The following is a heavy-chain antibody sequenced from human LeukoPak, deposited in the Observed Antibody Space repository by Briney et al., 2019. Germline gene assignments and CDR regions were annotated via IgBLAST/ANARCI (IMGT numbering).Heavy chain of an antibody. CDR3: ARGPPSWFGELLDPQFDY. CDR1: GGSISSGGYY. Sequence: NPSETLSLTCTVSGGSISSGGYYWSWIRQHPGKGLEWIGYIYYSGSTYYNPSLKSRVTISVDTSKSQFSLKLSSVTAADTAVYYCARGPPSWFGELLDPQFDYWGQGTLVTVSS. V-gene: IGHV4-31*03. CDR2: IYYSGST. J-gene: IGHJ4*02. D-gene: IGHD3-10*01.